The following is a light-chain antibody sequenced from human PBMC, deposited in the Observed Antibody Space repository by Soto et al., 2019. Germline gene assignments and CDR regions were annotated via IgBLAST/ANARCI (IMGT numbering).Light chain of an antibody. CDR1: QNIGTK. CDR2: GAS. J-gene: IGKJ2*01. CDR3: QQSNNWPPTYT. V-gene: IGKV3-15*01. Sequence: EIVMTQSPGTLSVSPGEGATLSCRASQNIGTKLAWYQQKPGQAPRLLIYGASTRTTGIPARFSGSGSGTEFTLPISSLQSEDVAVYYCQQSNNWPPTYTFGQGTKLEIK.